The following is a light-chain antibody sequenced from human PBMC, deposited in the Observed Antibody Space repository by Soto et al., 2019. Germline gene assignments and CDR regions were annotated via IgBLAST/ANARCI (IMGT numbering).Light chain of an antibody. CDR1: QTISSW. Sequence: DTQMTQSPSTLSASVGDRLTISCRASQTISSWLAWYQQKQGKXPKXXIYKASTLKSGVPSRFSGSGSGTELTLTISSLQPDDFATYYCQHYNSYSEAFGQGTKVDIK. V-gene: IGKV1-5*03. CDR2: KAS. CDR3: QHYNSYSEA. J-gene: IGKJ1*01.